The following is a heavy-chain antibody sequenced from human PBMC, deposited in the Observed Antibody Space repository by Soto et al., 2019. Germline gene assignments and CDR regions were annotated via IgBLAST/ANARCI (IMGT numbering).Heavy chain of an antibody. V-gene: IGHV1-2*04. CDR3: ARDHPAGYCSGGSCYSGAFDI. Sequence: GASVKVSCKASGYTFTGYYMHWVRQAPGQGLEWMGWINPNSGGTNYAQKFQGWVTMTRDTSISTAYMELSRLRSDDTAVYYCARDHPAGYCSGGSCYSGAFDIWGQGTMVTVSS. J-gene: IGHJ3*02. CDR2: INPNSGGT. D-gene: IGHD2-15*01. CDR1: GYTFTGYY.